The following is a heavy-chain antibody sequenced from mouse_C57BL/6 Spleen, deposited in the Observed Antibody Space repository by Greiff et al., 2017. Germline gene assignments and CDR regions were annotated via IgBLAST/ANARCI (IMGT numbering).Heavy chain of an antibody. J-gene: IGHJ1*03. V-gene: IGHV1-55*01. CDR1: GYTFTSYW. CDR2: IYPGSGST. Sequence: QVQLQQPGAELVKPGASVKMSCKASGYTFTSYWITWVKQRPGQGLEWIGDIYPGSGSTNYNEKFKSKATLTVDTSSITAYMQLSSLTSEDSAVYYCAREGVLTTVVDWYFDVWGTGTTVTVSS. D-gene: IGHD1-1*01. CDR3: AREGVLTTVVDWYFDV.